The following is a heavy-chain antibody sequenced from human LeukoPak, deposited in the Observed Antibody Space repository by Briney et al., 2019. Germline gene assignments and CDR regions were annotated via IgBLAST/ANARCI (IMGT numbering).Heavy chain of an antibody. CDR2: INPNSGGT. J-gene: IGHJ6*02. V-gene: IGHV1-2*02. Sequence: ASVKVSCEASGYTFTGYYMHWVRQAPGQGLEWMGWINPNSGGTNYAQKFQGRVTMTRDTSISTAYMELSRLRSDDTAVYYCARSRAARYFDWSAYYYYYYGMDVWGQGTTVTVSS. CDR3: ARSRAARYFDWSAYYYYYYGMDV. D-gene: IGHD3-9*01. CDR1: GYTFTGYY.